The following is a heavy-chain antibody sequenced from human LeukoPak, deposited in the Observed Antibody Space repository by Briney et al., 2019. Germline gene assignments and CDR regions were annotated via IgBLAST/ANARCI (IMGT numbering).Heavy chain of an antibody. J-gene: IGHJ4*02. CDR2: IIPILGIA. Sequence: ASVKVSCKASGGTFSCYAISWVRQAPGQGLEWMGRIIPILGIANYAQKFQGRVTITADKSTSTAYMELSSLRSEDTAVYYCAGEYSGSYWFDYWGQGTLVTVSS. D-gene: IGHD1-26*01. V-gene: IGHV1-69*04. CDR3: AGEYSGSYWFDY. CDR1: GGTFSCYA.